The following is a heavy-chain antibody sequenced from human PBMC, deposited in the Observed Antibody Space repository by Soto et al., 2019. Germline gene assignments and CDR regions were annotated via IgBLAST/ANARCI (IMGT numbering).Heavy chain of an antibody. CDR2: ISYDGRNK. V-gene: IGHV3-30-3*01. J-gene: IGHJ5*02. Sequence: QVQLVESGGGVVQPGRSLRLSCVVSGFTFSSYAMHWVRQAPGKGLEWVSGISYDGRNKYYADSVKGRFTISRDNAKNTLYLQMNSLRAEDTAVYYCAPLGVELSLGSPNWFDPWGQGTLVTVSA. CDR3: APLGVELSLGSPNWFDP. D-gene: IGHD3-16*02. CDR1: GFTFSSYA.